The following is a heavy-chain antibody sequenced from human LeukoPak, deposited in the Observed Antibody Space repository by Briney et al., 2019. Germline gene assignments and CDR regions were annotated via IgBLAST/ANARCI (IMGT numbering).Heavy chain of an antibody. D-gene: IGHD3-22*01. J-gene: IGHJ4*02. CDR3: AKDQYDSSGYYYPFDY. CDR2: ISYDGSNK. CDR1: GFTFSSYA. Sequence: GGSLRLSCAASGFTFSSYAMHWVRQAPGKGLEWVAVISYDGSNKYYADSVKGRFTISRDNSKNTVYLQMNGLRAEDTAIYYCAKDQYDSSGYYYPFDYWGQGTLVTVSS. V-gene: IGHV3-30*14.